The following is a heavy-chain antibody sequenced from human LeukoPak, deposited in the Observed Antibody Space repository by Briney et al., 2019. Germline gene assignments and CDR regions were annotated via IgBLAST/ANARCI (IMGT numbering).Heavy chain of an antibody. Sequence: PGGSLRLSCAASEFTVSSNYMSWVRQAPGKGLECVSVIYAGASTYYADSVNGRFTISRDNSKSTLYLQMNSLRAEDTAAYYCATITARRFDYWGQGTLVTVSS. D-gene: IGHD6-6*01. CDR1: EFTVSSNY. CDR2: IYAGAST. CDR3: ATITARRFDY. J-gene: IGHJ4*02. V-gene: IGHV3-66*01.